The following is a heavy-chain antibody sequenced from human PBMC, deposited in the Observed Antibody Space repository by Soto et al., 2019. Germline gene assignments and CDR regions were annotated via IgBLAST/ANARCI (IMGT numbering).Heavy chain of an antibody. Sequence: PSETLSLTCTVSGGSISSYYWSWVRQPPGKGLEWIGYIYYSGSTNYNPSLKSRATISVDTSKNQFSLKLSSVTAADTAVYYCARARGGYYYYGMDVWGQGTTVTVSS. CDR1: GGSISSYY. J-gene: IGHJ6*02. CDR3: ARARGGYYYYGMDV. V-gene: IGHV4-59*01. CDR2: IYYSGST. D-gene: IGHD3-10*01.